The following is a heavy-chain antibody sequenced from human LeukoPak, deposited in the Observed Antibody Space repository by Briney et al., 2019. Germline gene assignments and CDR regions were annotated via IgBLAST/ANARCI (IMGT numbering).Heavy chain of an antibody. V-gene: IGHV3-23*01. D-gene: IGHD1-14*01. CDR2: ISGSGGST. Sequence: GGSLRLSCAASGFTFSSYAMSWVRQAPGKGLEWVSAISGSGGSTYYADSLKGRFTISRDNAKNSLYLQMNSLRAEDTAVYYCARVRLQPRTLLDDAFDIWGQGTMVTVSS. CDR3: ARVRLQPRTLLDDAFDI. CDR1: GFTFSSYA. J-gene: IGHJ3*02.